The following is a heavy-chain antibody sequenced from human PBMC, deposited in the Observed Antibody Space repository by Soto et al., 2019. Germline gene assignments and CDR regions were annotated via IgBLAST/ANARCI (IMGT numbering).Heavy chain of an antibody. D-gene: IGHD2-15*01. CDR1: GFIFSNYA. V-gene: IGHV3-23*01. CDR2: ISGSGGST. CDR3: AKDLGDIVVVVAATSNYGMDV. J-gene: IGHJ6*02. Sequence: PGGSLRLSCAASGFIFSNYAMSWVRQAPGKGLEWVSAISGSGGSTYYADSVKGRFTISRDNSKNTLYLQMNSLRAEDTAVYYCAKDLGDIVVVVAATSNYGMDVWGQGTTVTVSS.